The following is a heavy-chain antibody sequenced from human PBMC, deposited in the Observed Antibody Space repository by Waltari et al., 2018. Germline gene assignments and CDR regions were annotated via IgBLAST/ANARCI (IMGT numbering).Heavy chain of an antibody. D-gene: IGHD6-13*01. J-gene: IGHJ5*02. CDR2: INHSGST. CDR3: ARAGRPVYLGSYPIAAAGPGWFDP. V-gene: IGHV4-34*01. Sequence: QVQLQQWGAGLLKPSETLSLTCAVYGGSFSGYYWSWIRQPPGKGLEWIGEINHSGSTNYNPSLKSRVTISVDTSKNQFSLKLSSVTAADTAVYYGARAGRPVYLGSYPIAAAGPGWFDPWGQGTLVTVSS. CDR1: GGSFSGYY.